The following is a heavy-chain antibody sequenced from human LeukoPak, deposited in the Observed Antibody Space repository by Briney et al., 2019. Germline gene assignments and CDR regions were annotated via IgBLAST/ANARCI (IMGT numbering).Heavy chain of an antibody. CDR1: GFTFSSYE. CDR3: AKDEEMATMGY. D-gene: IGHD5-24*01. J-gene: IGHJ4*02. V-gene: IGHV3-48*03. CDR2: ISSSGTTI. Sequence: PGGSLRLSCAASGFTFSSYEMNWVRQAPGKGLEWASYISSSGTTIYYADSVKGRFTISRDNAKNSLYLQMNSLRAEDTAVYYCAKDEEMATMGYWGQGTLVTVSS.